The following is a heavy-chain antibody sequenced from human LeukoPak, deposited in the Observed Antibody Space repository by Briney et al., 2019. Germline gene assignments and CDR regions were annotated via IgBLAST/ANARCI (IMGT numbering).Heavy chain of an antibody. CDR3: ARDSLEWLSFDY. CDR2: INPNSGGT. CDR1: GYTFTGYY. J-gene: IGHJ4*02. D-gene: IGHD3-3*01. Sequence: ASVKVSCKASGYTFTGYYKHWVRQAPGQGLEWMGRINPNSGGTNYAQKFQGRVTMTRDTSISTAYMELSRLRSDDTAVYYCARDSLEWLSFDYWGQGTLVTVSS. V-gene: IGHV1-2*06.